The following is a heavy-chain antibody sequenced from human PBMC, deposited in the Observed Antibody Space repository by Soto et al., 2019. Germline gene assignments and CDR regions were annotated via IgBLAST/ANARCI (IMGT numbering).Heavy chain of an antibody. J-gene: IGHJ4*02. Sequence: GGSLRLSCAASGFTFSSYSMNWVRQAPGKGLEWVSSISSSSSYIYYADSVKGRFTISRDNAKNSLYLQMNSLRAEDTAVYYCARATYYYDTSGYLGGYYFDYWGQGTLVTVPQ. V-gene: IGHV3-21*01. CDR3: ARATYYYDTSGYLGGYYFDY. D-gene: IGHD3-22*01. CDR2: ISSSSSYI. CDR1: GFTFSSYS.